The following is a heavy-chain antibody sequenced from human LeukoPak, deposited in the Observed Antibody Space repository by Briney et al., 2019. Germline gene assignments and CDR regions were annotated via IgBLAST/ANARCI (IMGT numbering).Heavy chain of an antibody. CDR1: GYNFTTVG. J-gene: IGHJ6*03. CDR3: ARDTPPADFWSGYYTPYYYYMDV. V-gene: IGHV1-18*01. D-gene: IGHD3-3*01. Sequence: ASVKVSCKVSGYNFTTVGITWVRQAPGQGLEWMGWISAYNGNTNYAQKLQGRVTMTTDTSTSTAYVELRSLRSDDTAVYYCARDTPPADFWSGYYTPYYYYMDVWGKGTTVTVSS. CDR2: ISAYNGNT.